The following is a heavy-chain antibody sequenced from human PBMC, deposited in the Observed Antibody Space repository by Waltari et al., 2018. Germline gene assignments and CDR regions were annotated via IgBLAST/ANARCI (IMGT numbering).Heavy chain of an antibody. V-gene: IGHV3-15*01. CDR3: TTNVFA. Sequence: EVDLVESGGGWVEPGGSLRLSCSASGFYFREAWMNWVGQAPGKGVEWVGRIKRISDGGITNFAAHVTGRSIISRDDSKNTVFIHMNSRKTDHTAGSDCTTNVFAWGHGNLVTVSS. CDR2: IKRISDGGIT. D-gene: IGHD3-10*02. J-gene: IGHJ5*01. CDR1: GFYFREAW.